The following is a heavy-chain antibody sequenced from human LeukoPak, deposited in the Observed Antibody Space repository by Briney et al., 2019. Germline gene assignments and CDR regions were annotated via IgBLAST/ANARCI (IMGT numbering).Heavy chain of an antibody. J-gene: IGHJ4*02. CDR1: GGTFSSYA. D-gene: IGHD2-8*01. CDR3: AREAIVLMVYAEPYYFDY. CDR2: IIPIFGTA. Sequence: ASVKVSCKASGGTFSSYAISWVRQAPGQGLEWMGRIIPIFGTANYAQKFQGRVTITTDESTSTAYMELSSLRSGDTAVYYCAREAIVLMVYAEPYYFDYWGQGTLVTVSS. V-gene: IGHV1-69*05.